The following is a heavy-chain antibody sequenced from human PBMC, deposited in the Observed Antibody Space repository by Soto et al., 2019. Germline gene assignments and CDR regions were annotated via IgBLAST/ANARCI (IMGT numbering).Heavy chain of an antibody. D-gene: IGHD4-17*01. CDR1: GYTFTSYG. Sequence: QIQVVQSGDEVKQPGASVTVSCKASGYTFTSYGITWVRKAPGHGLEWVGWVSGYNGATYYAQKFQDRVTMTKDVGTTTAYLELRSMISDDSAVYYCGSVKYGEFDPYWGQGTRVSV. CDR2: VSGYNGAT. J-gene: IGHJ4*02. CDR3: GSVKYGEFDPY. V-gene: IGHV1-18*01.